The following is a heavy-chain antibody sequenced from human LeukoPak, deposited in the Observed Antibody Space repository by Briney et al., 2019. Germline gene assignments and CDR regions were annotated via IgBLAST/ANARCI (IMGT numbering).Heavy chain of an antibody. CDR3: AKRGVVIRVILVGFHKEAYYFDS. CDR1: GITLSNYG. J-gene: IGHJ4*02. D-gene: IGHD3-22*01. V-gene: IGHV3-23*01. Sequence: GGSLRLSCAVPGITLSNYGMSWVRQAPGKGLEWVAGISDSGGSTNYADSVKGRFTISRDNPRNTLYLQMNSLRAEDTAVYFCAKRGVVIRVILVGFHKEAYYFDSWGQGALVTVSS. CDR2: ISDSGGST.